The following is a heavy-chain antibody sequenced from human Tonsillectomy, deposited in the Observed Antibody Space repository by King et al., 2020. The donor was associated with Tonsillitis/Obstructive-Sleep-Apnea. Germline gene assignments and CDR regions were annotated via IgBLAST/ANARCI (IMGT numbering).Heavy chain of an antibody. D-gene: IGHD3-3*01. CDR1: GYTFTNYP. CDR2: SNTNTGNP. Sequence: QLVQSGYELKKPGASVEVYCKASGYTFTNYPMKWVRQAPGQGLEWMGWSNTNTGNPTYAQGFTGRFVFSLDTSVSTAFLQISSLEADDTAIYYCARGAGDFWSGPINWFDPWGQGTLVTVSA. CDR3: ARGAGDFWSGPINWFDP. V-gene: IGHV7-4-1*02. J-gene: IGHJ5*02.